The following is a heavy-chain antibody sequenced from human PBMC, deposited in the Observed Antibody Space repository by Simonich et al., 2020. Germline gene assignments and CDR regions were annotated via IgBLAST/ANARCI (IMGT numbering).Heavy chain of an antibody. V-gene: IGHV1-2*02. CDR3: ARGRLTGDKGAFDI. J-gene: IGHJ3*02. CDR1: GYTFTGYN. D-gene: IGHD7-27*01. Sequence: QVKLVQSGAEVKKPGASVKVSCKASGYTFTGYNMHGGGQAPGKGLEWMGWINPNRGGKNYAQKFQGRVTMTRDTSISTAYMELSRLRSDDTAVYYCARGRLTGDKGAFDIWGQGTMVTVSS. CDR2: INPNRGGK.